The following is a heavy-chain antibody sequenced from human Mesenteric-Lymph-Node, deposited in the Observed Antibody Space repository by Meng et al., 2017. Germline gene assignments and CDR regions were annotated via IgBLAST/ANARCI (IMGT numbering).Heavy chain of an antibody. CDR3: ARIAVAGTFDY. J-gene: IGHJ4*02. V-gene: IGHV4-39*01. CDR2: IYYSGST. Sequence: QLQLQDSGPGLVKPSETLSLTCTVSGCSISSSSYYWGWIRQPPGKGLEWIGSIYYSGSTYYNPSLKSRVTISVDTSKNQFSLKLSSVTAADTAVYYCARIAVAGTFDYWGQGTLVTVSS. D-gene: IGHD6-19*01. CDR1: GCSISSSSYY.